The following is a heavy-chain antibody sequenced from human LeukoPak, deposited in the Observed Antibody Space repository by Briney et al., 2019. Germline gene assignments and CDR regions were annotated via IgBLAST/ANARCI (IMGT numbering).Heavy chain of an antibody. CDR1: GFTFSSYW. V-gene: IGHV3-7*01. J-gene: IGHJ4*02. Sequence: GGSLRLSCAASGFTFSSYWMSWVRQAPGKGLEWVANIKQDGSEKYYVDSVKGRFTISRDNAKSSLYLQMNSLRAEDTAVYYCARGILVPGYSSGWFDYWGQGTLVTVFS. CDR2: IKQDGSEK. D-gene: IGHD6-19*01. CDR3: ARGILVPGYSSGWFDY.